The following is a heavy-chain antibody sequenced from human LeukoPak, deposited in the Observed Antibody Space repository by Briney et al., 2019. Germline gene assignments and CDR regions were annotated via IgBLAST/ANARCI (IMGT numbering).Heavy chain of an antibody. CDR3: AKARLLVDTAMVTYLDY. J-gene: IGHJ4*02. V-gene: IGHV3-9*01. CDR2: ISWNSGSI. Sequence: GGSLRLSYAASGFTFDDYAMHWVRQAPGKGLEWVSGISWNSGSIGYANSVKGRFTISRDNAKNSLYLQMNSLRAEDTALYYCAKARLLVDTAMVTYLDYWGQGTLVTVSS. D-gene: IGHD5-18*01. CDR1: GFTFDDYA.